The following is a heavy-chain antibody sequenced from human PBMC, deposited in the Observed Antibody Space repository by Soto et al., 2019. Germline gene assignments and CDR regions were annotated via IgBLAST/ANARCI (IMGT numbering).Heavy chain of an antibody. CDR3: ARGPTPWGGDAFDI. J-gene: IGHJ3*02. CDR2: IIPILGIA. D-gene: IGHD2-15*01. V-gene: IGHV1-69*02. Sequence: QVQLVQSGAEVKKPGSSVKVSCKASGGTFSSYTISWVRQAPGQGLEWMGRIIPILGIANYAQKFQGRVTITADKSTSTAYMELSSLRSEDTAMYYCARGPTPWGGDAFDIWGQGTMVTVSS. CDR1: GGTFSSYT.